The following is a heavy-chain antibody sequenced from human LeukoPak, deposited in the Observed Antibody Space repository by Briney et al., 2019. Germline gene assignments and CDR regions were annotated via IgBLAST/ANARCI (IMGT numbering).Heavy chain of an antibody. CDR3: ARAGDYYDSSGHSFLDAFDM. CDR2: ISSSRSYI. D-gene: IGHD3-22*01. Sequence: PGGSLRLSCAASGFTFSIYSMNWVRQAPGKGLEWVSSISSSRSYIYHADSVKGRFTISRDNAKNSLYLQMNSLRAEDTAVYYCARAGDYYDSSGHSFLDAFDMWGQGTMVTVSS. CDR1: GFTFSIYS. V-gene: IGHV3-21*01. J-gene: IGHJ3*02.